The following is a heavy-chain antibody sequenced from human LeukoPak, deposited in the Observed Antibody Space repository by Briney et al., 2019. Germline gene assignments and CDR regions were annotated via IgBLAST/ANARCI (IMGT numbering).Heavy chain of an antibody. J-gene: IGHJ4*02. CDR3: AKSPDVALVNFDY. CDR1: GFTLSSYA. V-gene: IGHV3-23*01. Sequence: GASLRLSCAASGFTLSSYAITWVSQAPGKGLEWVSTISASGGTTYYADSVKGRFTISRDNSKDTLHLQMNSLRAEDTAVYYCAKSPDVALVNFDYWGEASLVTVSS. D-gene: IGHD3-3*02. CDR2: ISASGGTT.